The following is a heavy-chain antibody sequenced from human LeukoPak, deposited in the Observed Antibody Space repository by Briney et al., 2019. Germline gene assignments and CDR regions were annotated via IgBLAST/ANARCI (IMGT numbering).Heavy chain of an antibody. J-gene: IGHJ3*02. CDR3: ASGSSSWYGAFDI. CDR2: INPNSGGT. D-gene: IGHD6-13*01. CDR1: GYTFTGYY. Sequence: ASVKVSCKASGYTFTGYYMHWLRPAPGQGLAWMGWINPNSGGTNYAQKFQGRVTMTRDTSISTAYMELSRLRSDDTAVYYCASGSSSWYGAFDIWGQGTMVTVSS. V-gene: IGHV1-2*02.